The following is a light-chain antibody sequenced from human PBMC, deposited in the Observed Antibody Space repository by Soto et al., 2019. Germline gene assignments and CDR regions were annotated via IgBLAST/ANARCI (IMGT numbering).Light chain of an antibody. J-gene: IGKJ5*01. CDR3: QQYDNRPT. Sequence: DIEMTQSPCSLSASVGDRVTITCQASQNINSYLNWYQQKPGRAPKLLINDASNLEAGVPSRFRGSGSGTDFTITISRLQPEDVATYCCQQYDNRPTVGQGTRLEIK. CDR2: DAS. CDR1: QNINSY. V-gene: IGKV1-33*01.